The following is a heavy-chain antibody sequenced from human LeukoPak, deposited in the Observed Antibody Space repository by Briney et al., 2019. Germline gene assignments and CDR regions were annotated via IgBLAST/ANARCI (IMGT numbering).Heavy chain of an antibody. CDR2: INHSGST. CDR1: GGSFSGYY. Sequence: SETLSLTCAVYGGSFSGYYWSWLRQPPGKGLEWIGEINHSGSTNYNPSLKSRVTISVDTSKNQFSLKLSSVTAADTAVYYCVRAHPHFDYWGQGTLVTVSS. CDR3: VRAHPHFDY. V-gene: IGHV4-34*01. J-gene: IGHJ4*02.